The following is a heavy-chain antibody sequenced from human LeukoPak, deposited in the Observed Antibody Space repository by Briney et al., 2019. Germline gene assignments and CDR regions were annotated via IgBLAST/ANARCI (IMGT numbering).Heavy chain of an antibody. D-gene: IGHD4-17*01. J-gene: IGHJ1*01. V-gene: IGHV3-23*01. CDR1: GFTFSSYA. Sequence: SGGSLRLSCAASGFTFSSYAMNWVRQTPGEGLEWVSSISGSGGSTYYADSVKGRFTISRDNSKNTLYLQMNSLRAEDTAVYYCAKDLWTTVTTNYFQHWGQGTLVTVSS. CDR2: ISGSGGST. CDR3: AKDLWTTVTTNYFQH.